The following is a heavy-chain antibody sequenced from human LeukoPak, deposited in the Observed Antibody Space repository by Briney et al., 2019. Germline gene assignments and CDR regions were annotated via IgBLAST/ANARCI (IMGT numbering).Heavy chain of an antibody. V-gene: IGHV3-49*04. J-gene: IGHJ4*02. CDR2: IRSKAYGGTT. CDR3: SYDFWSGYYPSLDY. D-gene: IGHD3-3*01. Sequence: PGGSLRLSCTASGFTFGDYAMSWVRQAPGKGLEWVGLIRSKAYGGTTEYAASVKGRFTISRDDSKSIAYLQMNSLKTEDTAVYYCSYDFWSGYYPSLDYWGQGTLVTVSS. CDR1: GFTFGDYA.